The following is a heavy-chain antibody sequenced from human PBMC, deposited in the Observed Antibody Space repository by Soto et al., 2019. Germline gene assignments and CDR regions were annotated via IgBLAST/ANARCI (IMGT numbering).Heavy chain of an antibody. CDR1: GDSITTGSYS. D-gene: IGHD1-7*01. CDR2: IYHSGST. Sequence: TLSLTCTLSGDSITTGSYSWGWIRLPPGQGLEWIGFIYHSGSTYYNPSLRSRVTGSADRSKNQFSLRLTSVTAADTAMYYCARVFSNFLKYFDPWGQGTLVTVSS. V-gene: IGHV4-30-2*01. CDR3: ARVFSNFLKYFDP. J-gene: IGHJ4*02.